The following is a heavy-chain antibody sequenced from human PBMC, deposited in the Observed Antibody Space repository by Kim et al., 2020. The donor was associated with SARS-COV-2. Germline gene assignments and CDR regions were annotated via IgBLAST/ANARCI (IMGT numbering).Heavy chain of an antibody. V-gene: IGHV3-23*01. CDR3: ASILGSWVVTAMYGMDV. J-gene: IGHJ6*02. Sequence: VKGRFTISRDNSKNTLYLQMNSLRAEDTAVYYCASILGSWVVTAMYGMDVWGQGTTVTVSS. D-gene: IGHD2-21*02.